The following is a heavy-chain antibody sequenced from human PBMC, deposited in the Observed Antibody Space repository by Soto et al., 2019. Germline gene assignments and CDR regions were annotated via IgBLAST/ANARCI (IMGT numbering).Heavy chain of an antibody. CDR3: ARGTRATQYYNYFYGMDV. CDR2: ISYSWST. CDR1: GGSISTYY. Sequence: SETLSLTCTVSGGSISTYYWTWVRQAPGKGLEWIGYISYSWSTNYNPSLKSRLIILLNTSKKQFSLKLSSVTAADTAVYHCARGTRATQYYNYFYGMDVWGQGTTVTVSS. V-gene: IGHV4-59*01. J-gene: IGHJ6*02.